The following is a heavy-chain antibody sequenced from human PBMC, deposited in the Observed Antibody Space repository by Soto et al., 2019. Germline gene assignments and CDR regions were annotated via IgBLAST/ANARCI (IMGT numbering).Heavy chain of an antibody. D-gene: IGHD4-17*01. CDR2: IIPIFGTA. Sequence: QVQLVQSGAEVKKPGSSVKVSCKASGGTFGSYAISWVRQAPGQGLEWMGGIIPIFGTANYAQKFQGRVTITADESTSTAYMELSSLRCEDTAGFYCARSDDYGDPGGGYWGQGTLVTVSS. V-gene: IGHV1-69*12. J-gene: IGHJ4*02. CDR3: ARSDDYGDPGGGY. CDR1: GGTFGSYA.